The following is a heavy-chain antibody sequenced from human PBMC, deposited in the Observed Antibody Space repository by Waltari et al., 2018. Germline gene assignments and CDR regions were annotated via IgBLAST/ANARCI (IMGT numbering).Heavy chain of an antibody. V-gene: IGHV3-21*04. CDR1: GFALGDYG. CDR3: TREDYFDL. CDR2: IISVDNSK. J-gene: IGHJ4*02. Sequence: EVLLVESGGGLVQPGDSLRLSCAASGFALGDYGMHWVRQAPGKGLEWVSSIISVDNSKYYADSVNGRFTISRDNAKNSLSLQMSSLRVEDTAIYYCTREDYFDLWGQGVLVTVSS.